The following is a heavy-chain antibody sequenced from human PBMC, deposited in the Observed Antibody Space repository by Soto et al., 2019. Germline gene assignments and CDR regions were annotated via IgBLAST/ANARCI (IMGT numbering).Heavy chain of an antibody. D-gene: IGHD2-21*02. CDR2: IIPIFGTA. Sequence: SVKVSCKASGGTFSSYAISWVRQAPGQGLEWMGGIIPIFGTANYAQKFRGRVTITADKSTSTAYMELSSLRSEDTAVYYCARDFPNLAIGGDLSWFDPWGQGTLVTVSS. J-gene: IGHJ5*02. CDR1: GGTFSSYA. CDR3: ARDFPNLAIGGDLSWFDP. V-gene: IGHV1-69*06.